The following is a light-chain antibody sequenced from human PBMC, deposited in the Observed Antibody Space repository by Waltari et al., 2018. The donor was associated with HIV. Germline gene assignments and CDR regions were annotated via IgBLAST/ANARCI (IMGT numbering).Light chain of an antibody. CDR1: SSNIGSNY. CDR3: AAWDGSLSGVWV. CDR2: RNN. V-gene: IGLV1-47*01. J-gene: IGLJ3*02. Sequence: QSVLTQPPSASGTPGQRVTISCSGSSSNIGSNYVYWYQQLPGTAPKLLIYRNNQRPSGVPDRFAGSKSATSASLAISGLRSEDEADYYCAAWDGSLSGVWVFGGGTKLAVL.